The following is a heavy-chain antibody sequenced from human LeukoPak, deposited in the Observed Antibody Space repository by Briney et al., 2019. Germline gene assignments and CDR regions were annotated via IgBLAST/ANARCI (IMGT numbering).Heavy chain of an antibody. CDR2: INHSGST. V-gene: IGHV4-34*01. D-gene: IGHD3-10*01. Sequence: SETLSPTCAVYGGSFSGYYWSWIRQPPGKGLEWIGEINHSGSTNYNPSLKSRVTISVDTSKNQFSLKLSSVTAADTAVYYCASRAYYYGSGRTYYYGMDVWGKGTTVTVSS. J-gene: IGHJ6*04. CDR1: GGSFSGYY. CDR3: ASRAYYYGSGRTYYYGMDV.